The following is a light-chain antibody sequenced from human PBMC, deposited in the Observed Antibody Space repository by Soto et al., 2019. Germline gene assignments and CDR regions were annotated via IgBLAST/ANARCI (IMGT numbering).Light chain of an antibody. CDR3: QQNDDWLWLT. J-gene: IGKJ4*01. CDR2: GAS. CDR1: QSVNIY. V-gene: IGKV3D-15*01. Sequence: EIVMTQSPATLSVSPGERATLSCRASQSVNIYLAWYQQKPGQAPRLLIFGASSRATGIPARFSGSGSGTEFNLAISSLQSEDFAVYFCQQNDDWLWLTFGGGTKVDIK.